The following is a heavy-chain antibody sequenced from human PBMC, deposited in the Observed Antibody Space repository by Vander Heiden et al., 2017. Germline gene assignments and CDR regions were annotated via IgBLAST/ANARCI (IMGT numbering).Heavy chain of an antibody. CDR1: GGSISSGGYY. CDR3: ARGGTAYGYHY. J-gene: IGHJ4*02. CDR2: VYYSGST. Sequence: QVQLQESGPGLVKPSQTLSLPCTVSGGSISSGGYYWGWLRQLPGKGLEWIGYVYYSGSTYYNPSLQSRVTISVDTPKNQFSLKLSSVTAADTAIYYCARGGTAYGYHYWGQGTLVTVSS. V-gene: IGHV4-31*03. D-gene: IGHD5-12*01.